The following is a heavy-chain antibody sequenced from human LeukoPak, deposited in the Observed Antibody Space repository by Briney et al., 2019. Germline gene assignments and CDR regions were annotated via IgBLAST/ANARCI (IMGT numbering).Heavy chain of an antibody. Sequence: PGGSLRLSCAASRFTFSSYGMHWVRQAPGKGLEWVAVISYDGSNKYYADSVKGRFTISRDNSKNTLYLQMNSLRAEDTAVYYCAKESGYYLDYFDYWGQGTLVTVSS. CDR1: RFTFSSYG. CDR2: ISYDGSNK. CDR3: AKESGYYLDYFDY. D-gene: IGHD3-22*01. J-gene: IGHJ4*02. V-gene: IGHV3-30*18.